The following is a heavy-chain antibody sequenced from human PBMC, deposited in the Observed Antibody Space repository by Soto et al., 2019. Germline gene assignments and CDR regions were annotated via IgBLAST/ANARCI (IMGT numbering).Heavy chain of an antibody. D-gene: IGHD6-6*01. V-gene: IGHV1-2*02. J-gene: IGHJ5*02. CDR1: GYTFTGYY. CDR2: INPNSGGT. Sequence: ASVKVSCKASGYTFTGYYMHWVRQAPGQGLEWMGWINPNSGGTNYAQKFQGRVTMTRDTSISTAYMELSRLRSDDTAVYYCARDEGGVGTTYRSSARCFVLWGQGPLGTGSS. CDR3: ARDEGGVGTTYRSSARCFVL.